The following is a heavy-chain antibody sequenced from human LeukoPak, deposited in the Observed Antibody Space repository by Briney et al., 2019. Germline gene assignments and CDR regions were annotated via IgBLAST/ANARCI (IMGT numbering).Heavy chain of an antibody. D-gene: IGHD3-22*01. CDR3: ARVLRYYYDSSGYSDTIYYFDY. CDR2: IYYSGST. Sequence: SETLSLTCTVSGYSISSGYYWGWIRQPPGKGLEWIGYIYYSGSTNYNPSLKSRVTISVDTSKNQFSLKLSSVTAADTAVYYCARVLRYYYDSSGYSDTIYYFDYWGQGTLVTVSS. V-gene: IGHV4-61*01. CDR1: GYSISSGYY. J-gene: IGHJ4*02.